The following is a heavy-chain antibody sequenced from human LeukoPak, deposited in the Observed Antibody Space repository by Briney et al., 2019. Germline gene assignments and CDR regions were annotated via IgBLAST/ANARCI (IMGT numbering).Heavy chain of an antibody. CDR1: GYTFNSYG. J-gene: IGHJ6*04. Sequence: ASVKVSCKASGYTFNSYGISWVRQAPGQGLEWMGWISAYNGNTNYAQKLQGRVTMTTDTSTSTAYMELRSLRSDDTAVYYCARGLSADFWSSEMLGVWGKGTTVTVSS. CDR3: ARGLSADFWSSEMLGV. CDR2: ISAYNGNT. D-gene: IGHD3-3*01. V-gene: IGHV1-18*01.